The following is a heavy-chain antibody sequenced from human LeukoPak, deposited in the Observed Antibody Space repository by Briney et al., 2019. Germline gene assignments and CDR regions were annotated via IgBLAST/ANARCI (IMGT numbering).Heavy chain of an antibody. CDR1: GYTFTTYG. D-gene: IGHD3-10*01. CDR2: ISTYNGNT. Sequence: ASVKVSFRSSGYTFTTYGITWVRQAPGQGLEWMGWISTYNGNTNYAQKLQGRVTMTTDTSTSTAYMELSSLRSEDTAVYYCASNLADYYGSGSYQPPHYWGQGTLVTVSS. CDR3: ASNLADYYGSGSYQPPHY. V-gene: IGHV1-18*01. J-gene: IGHJ4*02.